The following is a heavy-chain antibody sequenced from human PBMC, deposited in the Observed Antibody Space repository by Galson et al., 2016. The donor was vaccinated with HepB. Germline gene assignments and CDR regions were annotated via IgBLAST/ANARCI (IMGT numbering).Heavy chain of an antibody. CDR3: GDRRQSYDFYGVDV. V-gene: IGHV2-5*01. J-gene: IGHJ6*02. Sequence: PALVKPTQTLTLTCTFSELSLSTSGVGVVWIRQPPGKALEWLAVTYWNGDKRYSPSLKSRLTITKDTSKNQEVLTMTNMDPVDTATYYCGDRRQSYDFYGVDVWGQGTTVTVSS. D-gene: IGHD3-3*01. CDR2: TYWNGDK. CDR1: ELSLSTSGVG.